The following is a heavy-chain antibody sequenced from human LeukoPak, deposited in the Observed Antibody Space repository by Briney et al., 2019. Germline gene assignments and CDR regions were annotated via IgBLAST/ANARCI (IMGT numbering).Heavy chain of an antibody. V-gene: IGHV3-7*03. CDR2: IKQDGSEK. CDR3: SINYYYYGMDV. J-gene: IGHJ6*04. CDR1: GFTFSSYW. Sequence: PGGSLRLSCAASGFTFSSYWMSWVCQAPGKGLEWVANIKQDGSEKYYVDSVKGRFTISRDNAKNSLYLQMNSLRAEDTAVYYCSINYYYYGMDVWGKGTTVTVSS.